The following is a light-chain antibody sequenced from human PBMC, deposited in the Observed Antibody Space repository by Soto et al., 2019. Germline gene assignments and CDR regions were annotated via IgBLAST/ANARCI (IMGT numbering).Light chain of an antibody. J-gene: IGKJ3*01. Sequence: EMVMTQSPLSLPVTPGESASISCRSMQSLLHSNVHTYWGWCVQKSGQSQQLLIYLGSTRAYGVPDRFSGSGSCTDFTLKIRRVEAEDVGIYYCSQSLQADFSFDPGPKVDIK. CDR2: LGS. CDR1: QSLLHSNVHTY. V-gene: IGKV2-28*01. CDR3: SQSLQADFS.